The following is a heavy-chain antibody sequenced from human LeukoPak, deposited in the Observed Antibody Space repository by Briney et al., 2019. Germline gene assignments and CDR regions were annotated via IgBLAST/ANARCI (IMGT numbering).Heavy chain of an antibody. V-gene: IGHV2-5*02. CDR2: IYWDDDK. CDR3: AHRPGVRGLLNYFDY. Sequence: SGPTLVKPTQTLTLTCTFSGFSLSTSGVGVGWIRQPPGKALEWLALIYWDDDKRYSPSLKSRLTITKDTSKNQVVLTMTNMDPVDAATYYCAHRPGVRGLLNYFDYWGQGTLVTVSS. J-gene: IGHJ4*02. D-gene: IGHD3-10*01. CDR1: GFSLSTSGVG.